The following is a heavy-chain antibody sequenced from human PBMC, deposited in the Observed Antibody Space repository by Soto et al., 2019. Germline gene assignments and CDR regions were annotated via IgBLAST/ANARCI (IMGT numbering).Heavy chain of an antibody. CDR1: GYSISSGYY. Sequence: SETLSLTCAVSGYSISSGYYWGCIRQPPGKGLEWIGSIYHSGSTYYNPSLKSRVTISVDTSKNQFSLKLSSVTAADTAVYYCARDPRIAAQGLDYWGQGTLFTVSS. CDR2: IYHSGST. J-gene: IGHJ4*02. D-gene: IGHD6-6*01. V-gene: IGHV4-38-2*02. CDR3: ARDPRIAAQGLDY.